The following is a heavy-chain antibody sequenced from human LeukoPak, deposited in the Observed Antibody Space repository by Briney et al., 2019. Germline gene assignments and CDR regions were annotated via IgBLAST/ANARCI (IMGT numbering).Heavy chain of an antibody. CDR2: INTKSGNP. V-gene: IGHV7-4-1*02. CDR1: GYTVTSYA. J-gene: IGHJ5*02. CDR3: ARDKDWFDL. Sequence: GASVKVSCKASGYTVTSYALHWVRQAPGQGLEWLGWINTKSGNPTYAQGFTGRFVFSLDTSVSTAYLQISSLRAEDTAVYYCARDKDWFDLWGQGTLVTVSS.